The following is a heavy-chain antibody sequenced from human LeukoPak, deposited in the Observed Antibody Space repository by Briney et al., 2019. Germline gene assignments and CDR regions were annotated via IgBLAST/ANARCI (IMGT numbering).Heavy chain of an antibody. Sequence: PSETLSLTCAVYGGSFSGYYWSWIRQPPGKGLEWIGEINHSGSTNYNPSLKSRVTISVDTSKNQFSLKLSSVTAADTAVYYCARGSGPSHWGQGTLVTVSS. CDR3: ARGSGPSH. J-gene: IGHJ4*02. CDR1: GGSFSGYY. V-gene: IGHV4-34*01. CDR2: INHSGST. D-gene: IGHD1-26*01.